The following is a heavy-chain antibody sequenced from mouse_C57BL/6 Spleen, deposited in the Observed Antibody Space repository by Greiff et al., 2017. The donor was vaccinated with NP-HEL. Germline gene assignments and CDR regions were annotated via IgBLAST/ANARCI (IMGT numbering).Heavy chain of an antibody. D-gene: IGHD1-1*01. V-gene: IGHV3-6*01. CDR2: ISYDGSN. J-gene: IGHJ2*01. CDR1: GYSITSGYY. Sequence: VQLKESGPGLVKPSQSLSLTCSVTGYSITSGYYWNWIRQFPGNKLEWMGYISYDGSNNYNPSLKNRISITRDTSKNQFFLKLNSVTTEDTATYYCASDYDGLDYWGQGTTLTVSS. CDR3: ASDYDGLDY.